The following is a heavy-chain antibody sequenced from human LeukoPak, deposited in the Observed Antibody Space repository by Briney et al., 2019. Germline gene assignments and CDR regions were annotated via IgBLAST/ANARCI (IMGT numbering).Heavy chain of an antibody. CDR1: GFIFSSYA. D-gene: IGHD6-19*01. J-gene: IGHJ4*02. CDR2: ISGSGDTT. CDR3: AKTYASAWYLDY. Sequence: GGSLRLSCAASGFIFSSYAMSWVRQAPGKGLEWVSGISGSGDTTYYADSVKGRFTISRDSSKNTLYLQMNSLRAEDTAVYYCAKTYASAWYLDYWGQGTLVTVSS. V-gene: IGHV3-23*01.